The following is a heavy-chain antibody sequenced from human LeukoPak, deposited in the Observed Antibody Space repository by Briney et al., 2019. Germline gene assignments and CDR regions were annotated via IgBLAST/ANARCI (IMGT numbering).Heavy chain of an antibody. CDR1: GFTFSTYW. Sequence: GGSLRLPCAASGFTFSTYWVTWVRQAPGKGLEWVAHINQDGSEKYYVDSVKGRFTISRDNAKNSLYLQMNSLRAEDTAVYYCARWAGTILFDYWGQGTLVTVSS. J-gene: IGHJ4*02. V-gene: IGHV3-7*01. D-gene: IGHD1-1*01. CDR2: INQDGSEK. CDR3: ARWAGTILFDY.